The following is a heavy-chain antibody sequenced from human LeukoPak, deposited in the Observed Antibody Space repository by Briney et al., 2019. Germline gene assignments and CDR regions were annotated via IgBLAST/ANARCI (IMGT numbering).Heavy chain of an antibody. CDR2: ITWKGGST. D-gene: IGHD1-1*01. Sequence: GGSLRLACSASGFTFDDYVISSVRQAPGKGLEWVSGITWKGGSTGYADSVKGRFTIYRDNAKNSQYLQMNSLRAEDTALYYCARGRDDGDNWFDPWGQGTLVTVSS. V-gene: IGHV3-20*04. CDR1: GFTFDDYV. J-gene: IGHJ5*02. CDR3: ARGRDDGDNWFDP.